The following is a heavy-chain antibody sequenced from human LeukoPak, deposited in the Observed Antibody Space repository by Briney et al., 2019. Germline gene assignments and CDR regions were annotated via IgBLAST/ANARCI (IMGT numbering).Heavy chain of an antibody. V-gene: IGHV3-11*01. D-gene: IGHD6-19*01. CDR2: ISDSGTSI. CDR3: ARQAGTR. Sequence: GGSLRLSCAASGFTFSDYSMTWIRQAPGKGLEWISYISDSGTSIHYADSMKGRFTISRDNAKNSLYLQMNSLRAEDTAVYYCARQAGTRWGQGTLVTVSS. J-gene: IGHJ4*02. CDR1: GFTFSDYS.